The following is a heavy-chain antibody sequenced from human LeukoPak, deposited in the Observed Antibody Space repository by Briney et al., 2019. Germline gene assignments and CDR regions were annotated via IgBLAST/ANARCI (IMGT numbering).Heavy chain of an antibody. CDR2: VYSGGLT. CDR3: VRDRWPGLGDF. D-gene: IGHD6-19*01. J-gene: IGHJ6*02. CDR1: GFIVSENY. Sequence: GGSLRLSCAASGFIVSENYMSWVRRAPGKGLEWVSTVYSGGLTFYADPVKGRFTISRDNSKNTLYLQMSSLRTEDTAVYYCVRDRWPGLGDFWGQGTTVTVSS. V-gene: IGHV3-66*01.